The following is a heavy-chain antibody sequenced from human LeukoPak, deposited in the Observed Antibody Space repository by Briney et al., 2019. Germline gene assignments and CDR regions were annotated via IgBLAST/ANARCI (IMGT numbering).Heavy chain of an antibody. J-gene: IGHJ4*02. CDR2: IYYSGST. CDR3: ARDPFIVVVPAAIR. Sequence: TASETLSLTCTVSGGSISSSSYYWGWIRQPPGKGLEWIGSIYYSGSTYYNPSLKSRVTISVDTSKNQFSLKLSSVTAADTAVYYCARDPFIVVVPAAIRWGQGTLVTVSS. D-gene: IGHD2-2*01. V-gene: IGHV4-39*07. CDR1: GGSISSSSYY.